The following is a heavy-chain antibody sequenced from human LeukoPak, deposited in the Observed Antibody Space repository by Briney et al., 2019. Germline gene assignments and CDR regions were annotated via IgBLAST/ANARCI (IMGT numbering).Heavy chain of an antibody. CDR1: GGTFISYA. J-gene: IGHJ4*02. D-gene: IGHD3-22*01. CDR2: IIPIFGTA. CDR3: ASQYYYDSSGYYYVGSLDY. Sequence: ASVKVSCKASGGTFISYAISWVRQAPGQGLEWMGGIIPIFGTANYAQKFQGRVTITADESTSTAYMELSSLRSEDTAVYYCASQYYYDSSGYYYVGSLDYWGQGTLVTVSS. V-gene: IGHV1-69*13.